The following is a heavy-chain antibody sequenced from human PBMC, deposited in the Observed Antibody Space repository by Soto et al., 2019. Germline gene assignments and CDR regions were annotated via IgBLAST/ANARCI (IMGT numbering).Heavy chain of an antibody. D-gene: IGHD4-17*01. CDR3: ARDLERPGSVTTLVPYNWFDP. CDR1: GFTFSSYS. CDR2: ISSSSSTI. Sequence: EVQLVESGGGLVQPGGSLRLSCAASGFTFSSYSMNWVRQAPGKWLEWVSYISSSSSTIYYADSVKGRFTISRDNAKNSLYLQMNSLRDEDTAVYYCARDLERPGSVTTLVPYNWFDPWGQGTLVTVSS. J-gene: IGHJ5*02. V-gene: IGHV3-48*02.